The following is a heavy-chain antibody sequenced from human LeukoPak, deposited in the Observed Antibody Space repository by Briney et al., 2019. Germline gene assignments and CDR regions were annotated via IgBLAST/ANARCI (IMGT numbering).Heavy chain of an antibody. V-gene: IGHV4-59*08. J-gene: IGHJ4*02. CDR2: IYNSGST. CDR3: ARFSSSTWAFDF. Sequence: SETLSLTCTVSGGSISSYYWSWIRQSPGKGLEWIAYIYNSGSTNYNPSLKSRVTISVDTSKNQFSLNLNSVTAADTAVYYCARFSSSTWAFDFWGQGTLVTVSS. CDR1: GGSISSYY. D-gene: IGHD6-13*01.